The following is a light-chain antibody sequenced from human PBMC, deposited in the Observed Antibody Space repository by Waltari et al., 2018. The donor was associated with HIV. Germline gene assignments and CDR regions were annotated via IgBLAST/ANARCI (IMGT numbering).Light chain of an antibody. CDR3: ATWADILSAWV. CDR1: NSNVELSS. V-gene: IGLV1-47*01. Sequence: QSVFTQPLSMSGTPGQRVTIPCSGCNSNVELSSVYSYQRLPGAAPKLLIFANDQRPLGVPDRFSGSKSGSSASLAISGLRSEDEADYYCATWADILSAWVFGGGTRVTVL. CDR2: AND. J-gene: IGLJ3*02.